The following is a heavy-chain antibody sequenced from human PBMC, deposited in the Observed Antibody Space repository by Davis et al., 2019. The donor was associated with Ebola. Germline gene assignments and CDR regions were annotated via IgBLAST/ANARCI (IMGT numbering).Heavy chain of an antibody. J-gene: IGHJ4*02. V-gene: IGHV1-69*13. CDR1: GGIFSTYG. D-gene: IGHD3-10*01. CDR3: VRTPVKFGRLPRGHFDY. Sequence: SVKVSCKVSGGIFSTYGISWVRQAPGQGLAWMGGVIPIFGAAMYSPEFQDRVTITADEPTSTVYMELRSLRADGTAVYYCVRTPVKFGRLPRGHFDYWGQGALVTVSS. CDR2: VIPIFGAA.